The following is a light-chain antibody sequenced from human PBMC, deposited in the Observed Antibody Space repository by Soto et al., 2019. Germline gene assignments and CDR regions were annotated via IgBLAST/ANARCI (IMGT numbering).Light chain of an antibody. V-gene: IGLV2-8*01. J-gene: IGLJ2*01. CDR3: ISYSGSSGV. CDR1: SSDVGGYNY. CDR2: EVS. Sequence: QSALTQPPSASGSPGQSVTISCTGTSSDVGGYNYVSWYQQHPGKAPKLMIYEVSKRPSGVPDRFSGSKSGNTASLTVSGLQAEDEADYYCISYSGSSGVFGGGTKLTVL.